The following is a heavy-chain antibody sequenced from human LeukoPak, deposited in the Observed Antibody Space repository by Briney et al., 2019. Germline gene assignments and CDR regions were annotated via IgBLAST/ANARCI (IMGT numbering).Heavy chain of an antibody. D-gene: IGHD2-21*02. V-gene: IGHV3-23*01. CDR2: ITDSGGGT. J-gene: IGHJ4*02. Sequence: TGGSLRLSWAASGFTFSSYAIHWVRQAPGKGLEWVSAITDSGGGTFYADSVRGRFTISRDNSKNTLYLQMNSLRAEDTAIYYCAKGRDLDYWGQGALVTVSS. CDR3: AKGRDLDY. CDR1: GFTFSSYA.